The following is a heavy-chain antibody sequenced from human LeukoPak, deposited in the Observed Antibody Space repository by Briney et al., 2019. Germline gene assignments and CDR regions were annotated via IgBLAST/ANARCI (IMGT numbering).Heavy chain of an antibody. CDR3: AKDDSSSWSAFDY. CDR2: ISWDGGST. J-gene: IGHJ4*02. D-gene: IGHD6-13*01. V-gene: IGHV3-43D*04. CDR1: GFTFDDYA. Sequence: GGSLRLPCAASGFTFDDYAMHWVRQAPGKGLEWVSLISWDGGSTYYADSVKGRFTISRDNSKNSLYLQMNSLRAEDTALYYCAKDDSSSWSAFDYWGQGTLVTVSS.